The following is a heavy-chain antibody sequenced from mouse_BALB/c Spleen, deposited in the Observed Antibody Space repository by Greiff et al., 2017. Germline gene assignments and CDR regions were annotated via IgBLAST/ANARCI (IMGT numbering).Heavy chain of an antibody. V-gene: IGHV5-6-5*01. CDR2: ISSGGST. J-gene: IGHJ4*01. Sequence: EVKLVESGGGLVKPGGSLKLSCAASGFTFSSYAMSWVRQTPEKRLEWVASISSGGSTYYPDSVKGRFTISRDNARNILYLQMNSLRSEDTAMYYCARGDSYYAMDYWGQGTSVTVSA. CDR3: ARGDSYYAMDY. CDR1: GFTFSSYA. D-gene: IGHD2-4*01.